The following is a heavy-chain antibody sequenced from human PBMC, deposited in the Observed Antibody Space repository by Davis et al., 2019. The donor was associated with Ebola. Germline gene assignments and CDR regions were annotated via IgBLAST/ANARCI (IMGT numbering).Heavy chain of an antibody. CDR2: ISGSATTV. Sequence: LSLTCGVYGGSFSGYHWNWIRQPPGKGLEWVSFISGSATTVSYADSVRGRFTISRDNAKNSLYLQMHSLRADDTAVYYCAKTVGWLQQTGEEYFQNWGQGTLVTVSS. V-gene: IGHV3-11*01. D-gene: IGHD5-24*01. CDR1: GGSFSGYH. J-gene: IGHJ1*01. CDR3: AKTVGWLQQTGEEYFQN.